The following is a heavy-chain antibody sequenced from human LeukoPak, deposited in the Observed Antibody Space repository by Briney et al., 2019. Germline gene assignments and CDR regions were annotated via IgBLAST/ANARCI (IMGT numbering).Heavy chain of an antibody. V-gene: IGHV3-7*01. D-gene: IGHD2-21*01. Sequence: PGGSLRLSCAASGFSLSNYWMTWVRQAPGKGLEWVGNIKPDGNEKYYVDSVKGRFTISRDNTKNSLYLQMNSLGVEDTAVYYCARVGPCGGDRCYVDYWGQGTQVTVSS. CDR2: IKPDGNEK. J-gene: IGHJ4*02. CDR3: ARVGPCGGDRCYVDY. CDR1: GFSLSNYW.